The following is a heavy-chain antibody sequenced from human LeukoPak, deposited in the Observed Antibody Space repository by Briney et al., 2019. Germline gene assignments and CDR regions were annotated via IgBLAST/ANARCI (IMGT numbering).Heavy chain of an antibody. Sequence: ASVKVSCKASGYTFTGYYMHWVRQAPGQGLEWMGWINPNSGGTDYAQKFQGRATMTRDTSISTAYMELSRLRSDDTAVYYCARDEIFRYYYMDVWGKGTTVTVSS. J-gene: IGHJ6*03. CDR3: ARDEIFRYYYMDV. D-gene: IGHD3-9*01. CDR2: INPNSGGT. CDR1: GYTFTGYY. V-gene: IGHV1-2*02.